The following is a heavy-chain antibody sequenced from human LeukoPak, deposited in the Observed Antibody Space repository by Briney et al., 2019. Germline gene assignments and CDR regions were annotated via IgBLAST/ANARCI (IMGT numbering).Heavy chain of an antibody. V-gene: IGHV3-30*02. J-gene: IGHJ4*02. CDR2: VRNDGSNE. Sequence: PGGSLRLSCAASRFTFSSYAMHWVRQAPGNGLEWVAFVRNDGSNEYYVGSVKGRFTISRDKSKNTLYLQMNSLRAEDTAVYSCAKESDSGYHSEGPKNWGLGTLVTVSS. CDR1: RFTFSSYA. D-gene: IGHD5-12*01. CDR3: AKESDSGYHSEGPKN.